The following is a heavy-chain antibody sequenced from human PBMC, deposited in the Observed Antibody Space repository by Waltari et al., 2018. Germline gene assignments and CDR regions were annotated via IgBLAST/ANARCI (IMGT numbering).Heavy chain of an antibody. J-gene: IGHJ4*02. D-gene: IGHD5-12*01. CDR2: SYSGGST. V-gene: IGHV3-53*01. Sequence: EVQLVESGGGLIQPGGSLRLSCAASGFTVSSNYMSWVRQAPGKGLEWVSVSYSGGSTYYADSVKGRFTISRDNSKNTLYLQMNSLRAEDTAVYYCARVNSGYDTWYFDYWGQGTLVTVSS. CDR1: GFTVSSNY. CDR3: ARVNSGYDTWYFDY.